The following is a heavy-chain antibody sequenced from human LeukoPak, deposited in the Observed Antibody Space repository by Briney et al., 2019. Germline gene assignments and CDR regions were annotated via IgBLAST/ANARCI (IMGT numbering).Heavy chain of an antibody. CDR3: ARVASNYDFDY. V-gene: IGHV3-48*03. J-gene: IGHJ4*02. CDR1: GFTFSNE. Sequence: GGSLRLSCAASGFTFSNEMNWVRQAPGKGLEWVSYISSSGSTIYYADSVKGRFTISRDNAQNSLYLQMNSLRAEDTALYYCARVASNYDFDYWGQGTLVTVSS. D-gene: IGHD4-11*01. CDR2: ISSSGSTI.